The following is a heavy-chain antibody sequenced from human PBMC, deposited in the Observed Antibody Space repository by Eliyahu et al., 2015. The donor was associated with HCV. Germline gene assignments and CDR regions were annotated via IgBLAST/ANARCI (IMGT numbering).Heavy chain of an antibody. Sequence: EVMLLESGGGLVQPGGSLRLSCAASGFTFRSYAMSWVRQAPGKGLEWVSAISYSGGSTYYADSVKGRFTISRDNSKNTLFLQMNSLRAEDTAVYYCAKDPGRTKVHFYMDVWGKGTTVTVSS. V-gene: IGHV3-23*01. CDR2: ISYSGGST. D-gene: IGHD3-10*01. J-gene: IGHJ6*03. CDR3: AKDPGRTKVHFYMDV. CDR1: GFTFRSYA.